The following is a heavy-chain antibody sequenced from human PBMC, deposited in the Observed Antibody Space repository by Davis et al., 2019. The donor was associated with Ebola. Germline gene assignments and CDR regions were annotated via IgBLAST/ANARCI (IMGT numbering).Heavy chain of an antibody. D-gene: IGHD3-16*01. CDR1: GFTFSSYA. J-gene: IGHJ5*02. CDR2: INRDGTTT. V-gene: IGHV3-74*01. CDR3: MSLSGAS. Sequence: HTGGSLRLSCAASGFTFSSYAMNWVRQRPGEGLVWVSHINRDGTTTNYADSVEGRFTISRDNAKNTLYLQMNSLRAQDTAVYHCMSLSGASWGPGTLVTVSS.